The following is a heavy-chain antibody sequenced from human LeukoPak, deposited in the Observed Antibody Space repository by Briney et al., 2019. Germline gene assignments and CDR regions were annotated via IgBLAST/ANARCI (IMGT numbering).Heavy chain of an antibody. V-gene: IGHV3-11*04. CDR1: GFTFSDYY. CDR3: ARGGFRGIVVVITLDAFDI. D-gene: IGHD3-22*01. Sequence: GGSLRLSCAAYGFTFSDYYMSWIRQAPGKGLEWVSYIRSSGSTIYYADSVKGRFTISRDNSKNTLYLQMNSLRAEDTAVYYCARGGFRGIVVVITLDAFDIWGQGTMVTVSS. J-gene: IGHJ3*02. CDR2: IRSSGSTI.